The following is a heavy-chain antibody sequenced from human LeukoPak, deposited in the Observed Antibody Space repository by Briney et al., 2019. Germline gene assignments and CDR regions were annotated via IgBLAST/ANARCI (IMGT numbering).Heavy chain of an antibody. Sequence: GGSLSFSSSASEFTFINLDLHWFPQVKGKGLKGVSAIGTAGDTDYPGSVKGRFTNSRENAKNSLYLQMNSLRAGDTAVYYCARDRGGWFDPWGQGTLVTVSS. CDR3: ARDRGGWFDP. CDR2: IGTAGDT. J-gene: IGHJ5*02. D-gene: IGHD3-10*01. CDR1: EFTFINLD. V-gene: IGHV3-13*01.